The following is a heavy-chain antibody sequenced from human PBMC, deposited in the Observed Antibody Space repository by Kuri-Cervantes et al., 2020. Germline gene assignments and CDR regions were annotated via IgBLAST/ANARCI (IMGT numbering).Heavy chain of an antibody. CDR1: GGSISSSSYY. CDR3: AGRGRGRIYYYYGMDV. V-gene: IGHV4-39*01. D-gene: IGHD1-26*01. Sequence: SETLSLTCTVSGGSISSSSYYWGWIRQPPGKGLEWIGSIYYSGSTYYDPSLKSRVTISVDTSKNQFSLKLSSVTAADTAVYYCAGRGRGRIYYYYGMDVWGQGTTVTVSS. J-gene: IGHJ6*02. CDR2: IYYSGST.